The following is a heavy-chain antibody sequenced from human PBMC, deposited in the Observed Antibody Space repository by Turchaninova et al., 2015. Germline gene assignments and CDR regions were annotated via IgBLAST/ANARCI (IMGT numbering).Heavy chain of an antibody. CDR3: ARHACSGGSCYLGSWFDP. V-gene: IGHV4-38-2*01. Sequence: QVQLQESGPGLVRPSETLSLTCGVPGYAISSGYYWGGIRQPPGKGLGWIGRIYYSGRTDYNPSLKRRVTISVDTSKNQFSLKLSSVTAADTAVYYCARHACSGGSCYLGSWFDPWGQGTLVTVSS. D-gene: IGHD2-15*01. CDR1: GYAISSGYY. CDR2: IYYSGRT. J-gene: IGHJ5*02.